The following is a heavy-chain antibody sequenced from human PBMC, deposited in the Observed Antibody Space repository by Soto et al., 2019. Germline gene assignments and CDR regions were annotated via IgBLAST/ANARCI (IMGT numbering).Heavy chain of an antibody. CDR3: AREVAYGSGSCFDY. Sequence: QVQLVESGGGVVQPGRSLRLSCAASGFTFSSYAMHWVRQAPGKGLEWVAVISYDGSNKYYADSVKGRFTISRDNSKNTLYLQMNSLRAEDTAVYYCAREVAYGSGSCFDYWGQGTLVTVSS. CDR2: ISYDGSNK. CDR1: GFTFSSYA. V-gene: IGHV3-30-3*01. J-gene: IGHJ4*02. D-gene: IGHD3-10*01.